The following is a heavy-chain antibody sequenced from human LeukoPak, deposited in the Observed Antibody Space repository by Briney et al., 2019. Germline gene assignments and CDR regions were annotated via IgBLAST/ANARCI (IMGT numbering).Heavy chain of an antibody. D-gene: IGHD3-16*02. CDR1: GFTFSNLW. CDR3: TTDGPYTSGGAIAY. J-gene: IGHJ4*02. CDR2: IKSKVNGETT. V-gene: IGHV3-15*01. Sequence: GGSLRLSCAASGFTFSNLWMTWVRQAPGKGLEWVGRIKSKVNGETTDYAAPVRGRFTVSRDDSKNTLYLQMNNLKTEDTAMYYCTTDGPYTSGGAIAYWGQGTLVTVSS.